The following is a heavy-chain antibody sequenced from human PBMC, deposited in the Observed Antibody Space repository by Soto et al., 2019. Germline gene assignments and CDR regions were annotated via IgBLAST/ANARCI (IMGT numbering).Heavy chain of an antibody. D-gene: IGHD3-22*01. J-gene: IGHJ4*02. CDR3: AGGKMLFYYDGSDYYLFDF. V-gene: IGHV1-69*13. Sequence: SVKVSCKASGGTFSSYAMSWVRQAPGQGLEWMGGIKPIFTTPRYAEKFRGRVTITADESTNTAYMELSSLRFEDTAVYYCAGGKMLFYYDGSDYYLFDFWGQGTQVTVSS. CDR2: IKPIFTTP. CDR1: GGTFSSYA.